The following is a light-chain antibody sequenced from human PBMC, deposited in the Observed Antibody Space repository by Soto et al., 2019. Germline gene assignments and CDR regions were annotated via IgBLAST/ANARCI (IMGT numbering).Light chain of an antibody. CDR3: QQYGRSPFT. Sequence: EIVLTQSPDTLSLSQGKRATLSCRASQSVSSSLAWYQQKPGQAPRLLIYDASIRAAGIPDRYSGSGSGTDFTLTISRLEPEDCAVYHCQQYGRSPFTFGGGTKVEIK. CDR1: QSVSSS. CDR2: DAS. V-gene: IGKV3-20*01. J-gene: IGKJ4*01.